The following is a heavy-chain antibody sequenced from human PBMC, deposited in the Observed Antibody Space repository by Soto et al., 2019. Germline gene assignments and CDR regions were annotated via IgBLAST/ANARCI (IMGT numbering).Heavy chain of an antibody. Sequence: SETLSLTCTVSGGSISSGGYYWSWIRQHPGKGLEWIGYNYYSGSNYYNPSLKSRVTISVDTSKNKFSLKLSSVTAADTAVYYCASKEPDNWFDPWGQGTLVTVSS. CDR3: ASKEPDNWFDP. J-gene: IGHJ5*02. CDR2: NYYSGSN. CDR1: GGSISSGGYY. V-gene: IGHV4-31*03.